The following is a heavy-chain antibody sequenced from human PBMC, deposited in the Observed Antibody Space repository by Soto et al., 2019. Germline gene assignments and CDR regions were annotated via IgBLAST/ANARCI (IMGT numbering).Heavy chain of an antibody. Sequence: EVQLVESGGGLVQPGGSLRLSCAASEFTFNKYYMTWVRQAPGKGLEWVANIKPDGSEEYYVDSVEGRFTISGDNANNSLYLQMNSLRAEDTAVYYCARGNWNYYYGFDVWGHGTTVTVSS. CDR1: EFTFNKYY. V-gene: IGHV3-7*01. CDR2: IKPDGSEE. D-gene: IGHD3-3*01. CDR3: ARGNWNYYYGFDV. J-gene: IGHJ6*02.